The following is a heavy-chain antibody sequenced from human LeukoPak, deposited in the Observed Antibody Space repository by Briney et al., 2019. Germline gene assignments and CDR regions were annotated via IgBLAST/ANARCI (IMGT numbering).Heavy chain of an antibody. CDR3: ARGYSGYDPGPYNWFDP. V-gene: IGHV1-24*01. D-gene: IGHD5-12*01. CDR2: FDPEDGET. J-gene: IGHJ5*02. CDR1: GYTLTELP. Sequence: GASVKVSCKVSGYTLTELPMHWVRQAPGNGLEWMGGFDPEDGETIYAQKFQGRVTMTEDTSTDTAYMELSRLRSDDTDVYYCARGYSGYDPGPYNWFDPWGQGTLVTVSS.